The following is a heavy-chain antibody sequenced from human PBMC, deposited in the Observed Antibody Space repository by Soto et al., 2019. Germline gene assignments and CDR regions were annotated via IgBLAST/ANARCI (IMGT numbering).Heavy chain of an antibody. CDR1: GFTVSSNY. J-gene: IGHJ4*02. CDR3: ARHGYSYGGGYFYY. V-gene: IGHV3-66*04. Sequence: EVQLVESGGGLVQPGGSLRLSCAASGFTVSSNYMSWVRQAPGKGLEWVSVIYSGGSAYYADSVKGRFTISRDNSQNTLYLQMNSLRAEDTAGYYCARHGYSYGGGYFYYWGQGTLGTVSS. D-gene: IGHD5-18*01. CDR2: IYSGGSA.